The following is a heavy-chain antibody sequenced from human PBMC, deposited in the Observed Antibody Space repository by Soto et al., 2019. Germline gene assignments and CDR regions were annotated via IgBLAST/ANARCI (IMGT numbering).Heavy chain of an antibody. J-gene: IGHJ2*01. V-gene: IGHV1-2*02. CDR2: INPKNGAT. CDR3: APRGEFFWYFEL. D-gene: IGHD3-10*01. CDR1: TYDFIGYY. Sequence: VELVQSGAEVKKPGASVKVSCRASTYDFIGYYMHWVRQAPGQGLEWMGWINPKNGATMYAQNFQGRVPVPRNRSTGTVYMDLRSLSPDAPPFYSCAPRGEFFWYFELWGRGTLITVSS.